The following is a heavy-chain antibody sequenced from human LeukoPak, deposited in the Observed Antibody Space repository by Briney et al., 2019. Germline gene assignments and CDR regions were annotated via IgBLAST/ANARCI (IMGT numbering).Heavy chain of an antibody. CDR1: GFTFSTYS. Sequence: GGSLRLSCAASGFTFSTYSMNWVRQAPGKGLEWVSPISSSSSYIYYADSVKGRSTISRDNAKNSLYLQMNSLRAEDTAVHYCARGYCTDGVCSVYYYYYMDVWGKGTTVTVSS. J-gene: IGHJ6*03. CDR3: ARGYCTDGVCSVYYYYYMDV. CDR2: ISSSSSYI. V-gene: IGHV3-21*04. D-gene: IGHD2-8*01.